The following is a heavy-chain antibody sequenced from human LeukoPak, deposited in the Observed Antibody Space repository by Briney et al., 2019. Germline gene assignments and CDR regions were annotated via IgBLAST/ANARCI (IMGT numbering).Heavy chain of an antibody. CDR2: IIIISSYI. D-gene: IGHD2-21*02. CDR1: GFTFSSYS. Sequence: KTGGSLRLSCAASGFTFSSYSMNWVRQAPGKGLEWVSFIIIISSYIYYADSVKGRFTTSRDNAKNSLYLQMNSLRAEDTAVYYCARDEARGGDYDSSDAFDIWGQGTMVTVSS. J-gene: IGHJ3*02. CDR3: ARDEARGGDYDSSDAFDI. V-gene: IGHV3-21*01.